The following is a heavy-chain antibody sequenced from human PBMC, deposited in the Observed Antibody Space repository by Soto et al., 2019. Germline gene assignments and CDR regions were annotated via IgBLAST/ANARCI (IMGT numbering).Heavy chain of an antibody. CDR2: IIPILGIA. D-gene: IGHD2-21*02. CDR3: ARKDSAYCGGDCSSTYY. V-gene: IGHV1-69*02. CDR1: GGTFSSYT. J-gene: IGHJ4*02. Sequence: QVQLVQSGAEVKKPGSSVKVSCKASGGTFSSYTISWVRQAPGQGPEWMGRIIPILGIANYAQKFQGRVTITADKSTSTAYMELSSLRSEDTAVYYCARKDSAYCGGDCSSTYYWGQGTLVTVSS.